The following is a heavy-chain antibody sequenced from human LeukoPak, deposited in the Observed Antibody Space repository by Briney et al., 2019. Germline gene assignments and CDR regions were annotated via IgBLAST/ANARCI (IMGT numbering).Heavy chain of an antibody. D-gene: IGHD1-26*01. CDR1: GYTFTGYY. J-gene: IGHJ4*02. CDR3: AKDGRLGPDLVGATDY. V-gene: IGHV1-2*02. Sequence: ASVKVSCKASGYTFTGYYMHWVRQAPGQGLEWMGLINPNSGGTNYAQKFQGRVTMTRDTSISTAYMELSRLRSDDTAVYYCAKDGRLGPDLVGATDYWGQGTLVTVSS. CDR2: INPNSGGT.